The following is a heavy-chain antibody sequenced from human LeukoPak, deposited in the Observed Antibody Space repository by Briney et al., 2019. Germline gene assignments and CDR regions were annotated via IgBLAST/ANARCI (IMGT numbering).Heavy chain of an antibody. CDR3: AKSPRVLTSHFDY. CDR1: GFTFSTYA. CDR2: ISGSGGST. Sequence: PGGSLRLSCAASGFTFSTYAISWVRQAPGKGLEWVSGISGSGGSTYYADSAKGRFTISRDNPKNTLYLQMNSLRAEDTAVYYCAKSPRVLTSHFDYWGQGTLVTVSS. V-gene: IGHV3-23*01. J-gene: IGHJ4*02. D-gene: IGHD2-8*01.